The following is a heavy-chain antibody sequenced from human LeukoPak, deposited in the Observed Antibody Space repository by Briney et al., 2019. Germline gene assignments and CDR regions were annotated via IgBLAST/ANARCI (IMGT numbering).Heavy chain of an antibody. CDR2: IIPIFGTA. J-gene: IGHJ4*02. V-gene: IGHV1-69*13. CDR1: GGTFSSYA. CDR3: ARVVNYYDSSGYYGGGSYYFDY. Sequence: SVKVSCKASGGTFSSYAISWVRQAPGQGLEWMGGIIPIFGTANYAQKFQGRVTITADESTSTAYMELSSLRSEDTAVYYCARVVNYYDSSGYYGGGSYYFDYWGQGTLVTVSS. D-gene: IGHD3-22*01.